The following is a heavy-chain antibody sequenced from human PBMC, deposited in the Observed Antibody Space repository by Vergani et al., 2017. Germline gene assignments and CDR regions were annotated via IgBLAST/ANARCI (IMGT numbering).Heavy chain of an antibody. V-gene: IGHV3-23*01. D-gene: IGHD4-17*01. CDR2: VSGSSATP. CDR1: GFSFPGYA. CDR3: AKDVTTSYYYYGMDV. J-gene: IGHJ6*02. Sequence: EVQLLESGGGLVQPGGSLRLSCEASGFSFPGYAMSWVRQAPGKGLEWVSSVSGSSATPYYADSVKGRFIISRDNSKNTLYLQMNSLRAEDTAVYYCAKDVTTSYYYYGMDVWGQGTTVTVSS.